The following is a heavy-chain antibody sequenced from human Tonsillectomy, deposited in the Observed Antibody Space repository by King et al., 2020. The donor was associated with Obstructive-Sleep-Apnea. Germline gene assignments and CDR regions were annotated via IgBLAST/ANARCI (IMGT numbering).Heavy chain of an antibody. J-gene: IGHJ4*02. CDR2: ISYDGRHK. CDR3: AREPATGTTSGFDY. Sequence: VQLVESGGGVVQPGRSLRLSCAASGFTFSNYAMHWVRQAPSQGLEWVAVISYDGRHKSDADSLRGRFTISSDNSKNTLFLQMNSLRAEDTAVYYCAREPATGTTSGFDYWGQGTLVTVSS. V-gene: IGHV3-30*04. D-gene: IGHD1-1*01. CDR1: GFTFSNYA.